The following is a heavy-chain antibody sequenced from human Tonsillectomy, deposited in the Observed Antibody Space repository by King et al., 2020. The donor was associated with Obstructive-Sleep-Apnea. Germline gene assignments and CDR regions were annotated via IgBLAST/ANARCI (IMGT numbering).Heavy chain of an antibody. CDR3: ARDCDRYSSGHDAFDI. J-gene: IGHJ3*02. CDR1: GFTFSNYW. Sequence: VQLVESGGGLVQPGGSLRLSCAASGFTFSNYWMHWVRQGPGKGLVWVSRINSDGSSTIYADSVKGRFTISRDNAKNTLYLQMKSLRAEDTAVYYCARDCDRYSSGHDAFDIWGQGTMVTVSS. D-gene: IGHD5-18*01. CDR2: INSDGSST. V-gene: IGHV3-74*01.